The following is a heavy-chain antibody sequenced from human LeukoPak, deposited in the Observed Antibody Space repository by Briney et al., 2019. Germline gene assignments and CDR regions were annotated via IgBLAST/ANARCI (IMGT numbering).Heavy chain of an antibody. V-gene: IGHV4-34*01. D-gene: IGHD4-23*01. CDR3: ARGPGYGGNSTLDY. J-gene: IGHJ4*02. Sequence: SETLSLTCAVYGGSFSGYYWSWIRQPPGKGLEWIGEINHSGSTNYNPSLKGRVTISVDTSKNQFSLKLSSVTAADTAVYYCARGPGYGGNSTLDYWGQGTLVTVSS. CDR1: GGSFSGYY. CDR2: INHSGST.